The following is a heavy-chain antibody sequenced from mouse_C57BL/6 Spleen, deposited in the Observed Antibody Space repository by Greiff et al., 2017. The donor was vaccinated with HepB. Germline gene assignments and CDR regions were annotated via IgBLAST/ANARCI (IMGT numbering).Heavy chain of an antibody. V-gene: IGHV1-64*01. J-gene: IGHJ4*01. CDR3: ARGLLRGDYYAMDY. Sequence: QVQLQQPGAELVKPGASVMLSCKASGYTFTSYWMHWVKQRPGQGLEWIGMIHPNSGSTNYNEKFKSKATLTVDKSSSTAYMQLSSLTSEDSAVYYCARGLLRGDYYAMDYWGQGTSVTVSS. D-gene: IGHD2-3*01. CDR1: GYTFTSYW. CDR2: IHPNSGST.